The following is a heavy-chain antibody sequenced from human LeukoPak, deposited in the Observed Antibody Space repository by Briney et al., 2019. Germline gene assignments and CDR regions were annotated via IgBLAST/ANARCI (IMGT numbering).Heavy chain of an antibody. J-gene: IGHJ4*02. Sequence: ASVKVSCKASGYTFSGYNMHWVRQAPGQGLEWMGWINPNSGGTNYAQKFQGRVTMTRDTSISTAYMELSRLRSDDTAVYYCARDEAGDTMIFSGWGQGTLVTVSS. D-gene: IGHD3-22*01. CDR3: ARDEAGDTMIFSG. CDR2: INPNSGGT. CDR1: GYTFSGYN. V-gene: IGHV1-2*02.